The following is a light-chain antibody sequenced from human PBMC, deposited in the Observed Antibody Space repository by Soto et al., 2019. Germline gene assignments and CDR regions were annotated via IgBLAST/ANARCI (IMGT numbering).Light chain of an antibody. J-gene: IGLJ1*01. V-gene: IGLV1-44*01. CDR3: SSYRSTSVYV. CDR2: EVT. CDR1: TSDIGTNA. Sequence: SVLTQPPSASGTPGERVIVSCSGSTSDIGTNAVNWFQHLPGTAPKLMIYEVTHRPSGVSNRFSGSKSGNTASLTISGLQAEDEANYYCSSYRSTSVYVFGTGTKVTVL.